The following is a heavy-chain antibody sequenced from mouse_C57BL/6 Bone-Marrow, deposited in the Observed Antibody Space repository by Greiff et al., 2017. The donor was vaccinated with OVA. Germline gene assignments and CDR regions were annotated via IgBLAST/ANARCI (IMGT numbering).Heavy chain of an antibody. Sequence: VKVVESGAELVRPGTSVKMSCKASGYTFTNYWIGWAKQRPGHGLEWIGDIYPGGGYTNYNEKFKGKATLTADKSSSTAYMQFSSLTSEDSAIYYCARYYYGSSHWYFDVWGTGTTVTVSS. D-gene: IGHD1-1*01. CDR3: ARYYYGSSHWYFDV. CDR1: GYTFTNYW. J-gene: IGHJ1*03. V-gene: IGHV1-63*01. CDR2: IYPGGGYT.